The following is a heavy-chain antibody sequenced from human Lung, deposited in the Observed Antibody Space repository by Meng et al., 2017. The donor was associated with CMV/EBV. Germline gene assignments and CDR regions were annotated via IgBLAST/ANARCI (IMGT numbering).Heavy chain of an antibody. Sequence: ASVXVSXKASGYSFSSYGINWVRQAPGQGLEWLGWISAYNGNTNYAQKLEARVTMTTDTSTSTAYMELRSLRSDDTAVYYCTRDRWNYGSGNYYPFDFWGQGTLVTVSS. V-gene: IGHV1-18*01. CDR1: GYSFSSYG. CDR3: TRDRWNYGSGNYYPFDF. CDR2: ISAYNGNT. D-gene: IGHD3-10*01. J-gene: IGHJ4*02.